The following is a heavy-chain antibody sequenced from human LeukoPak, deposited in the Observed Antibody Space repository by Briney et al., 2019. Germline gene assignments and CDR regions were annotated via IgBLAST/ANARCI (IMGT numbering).Heavy chain of an antibody. CDR2: INSDSGGT. J-gene: IGHJ4*02. CDR3: ARLGGYGSGTYYYIDY. D-gene: IGHD3-10*01. CDR1: GYTFTGYY. Sequence: ASVKVSCKAPGYTFTGYYIDWVRQAPGQGLEWIGWINSDSGGTNYAQKFQGRVTMTRDTSISTAYMDLSSLRSDDTAVYYCARLGGYGSGTYYYIDYWGQGTLVTVSA. V-gene: IGHV1-2*02.